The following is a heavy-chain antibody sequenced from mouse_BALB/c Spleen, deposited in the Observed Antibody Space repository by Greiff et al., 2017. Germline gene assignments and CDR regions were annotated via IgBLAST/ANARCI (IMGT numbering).Heavy chain of an antibody. CDR1: GFSLTSYG. Sequence: VKLVESGPGLVAPSQSLSITCTVSGFSLTSYGVHWVRQPPGKGLEWLGVIWAGGSTNYNSALMSRLSISKDNSKSQVFLKMNSLQTDDTAMYYCAIGYYKGAYAMDYWGQGTSVTVSS. V-gene: IGHV2-9*02. D-gene: IGHD2-3*01. CDR2: IWAGGST. CDR3: AIGYYKGAYAMDY. J-gene: IGHJ4*01.